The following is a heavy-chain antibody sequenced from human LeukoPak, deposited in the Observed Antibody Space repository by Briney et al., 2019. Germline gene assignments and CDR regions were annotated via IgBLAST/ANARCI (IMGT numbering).Heavy chain of an antibody. D-gene: IGHD3-10*01. CDR3: ATRGYYYGSGSYPEPDY. CDR1: GGSISSSSYY. J-gene: IGHJ4*02. Sequence: PSETLSLTCTVSGGSISSSSYYWGWLRQPPGKGLEWIGSIYYSGSTYYNPSLKSRVTISVDTSKNQLSLKLSSVTAADTAVYYCATRGYYYGSGSYPEPDYWGQGTLVTVSS. V-gene: IGHV4-39*01. CDR2: IYYSGST.